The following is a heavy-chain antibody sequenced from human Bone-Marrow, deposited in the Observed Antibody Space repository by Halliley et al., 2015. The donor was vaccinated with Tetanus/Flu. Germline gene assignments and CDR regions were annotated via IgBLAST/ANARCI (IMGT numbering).Heavy chain of an antibody. V-gene: IGHV3-30*18. CDR3: VEDRGAKVQRFCFDS. Sequence: SLRLSCAASGFSLSTYGIHWVRQAPGKGLEWVALISHDGTNKYYRDSVKGRFTISRDNSRNTLYLHMTSLRAEDSALYFCVEDRGAKVQRFCFDSWGQGTHVTVSS. J-gene: IGHJ4*02. CDR2: ISHDGTNK. CDR1: GFSLSTYG. D-gene: IGHD1-26*01.